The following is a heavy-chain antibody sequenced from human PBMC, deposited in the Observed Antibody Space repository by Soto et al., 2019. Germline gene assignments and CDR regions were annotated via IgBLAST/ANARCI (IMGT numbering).Heavy chain of an antibody. D-gene: IGHD1-1*01. CDR1: GFTFSSYA. Sequence: QVQLVESGGGVVQPGSSLRLSCAASGFTFSSYAMYWVRQAPGKGLECVAIIWYDGSKKYDADSVKGRFTISRDNSKNTLFLQMTTLSAEDTAIYYCARARPGTQTYHHYMDVSGKGTTVTVSS. CDR3: ARARPGTQTYHHYMDV. CDR2: IWYDGSKK. V-gene: IGHV3-33*01. J-gene: IGHJ6*03.